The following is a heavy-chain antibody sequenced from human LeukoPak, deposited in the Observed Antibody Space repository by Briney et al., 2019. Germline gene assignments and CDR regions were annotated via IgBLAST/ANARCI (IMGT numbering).Heavy chain of an antibody. V-gene: IGHV1-2*02. Sequence: ASVKVSCKASGYTFTGYYMHWVRQAPGQGLEWMGWINPNSGGTNYAQKFQGRVTMTGDTSISTAYMELSRLRSDDTAVYYCARVWGYSSSSMDYWGQGTLVTVSS. CDR1: GYTFTGYY. J-gene: IGHJ4*02. CDR2: INPNSGGT. D-gene: IGHD6-6*01. CDR3: ARVWGYSSSSMDY.